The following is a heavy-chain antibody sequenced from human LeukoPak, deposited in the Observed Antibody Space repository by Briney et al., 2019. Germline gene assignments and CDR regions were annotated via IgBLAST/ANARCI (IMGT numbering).Heavy chain of an antibody. CDR1: GFTFSNAW. D-gene: IGHD1-1*01. CDR3: TTSWNGWLQLVDY. Sequence: GGSLRLSRAASGFTFSNAWMSWVRQAPGKGLEWVGRIKSKTDGGTTDYAAPVKGRFTISRDDSKNTPYLQMNSLKTEDTAVYYCTTSWNGWLQLVDYWGQGTLVTVSS. V-gene: IGHV3-15*01. J-gene: IGHJ4*02. CDR2: IKSKTDGGTT.